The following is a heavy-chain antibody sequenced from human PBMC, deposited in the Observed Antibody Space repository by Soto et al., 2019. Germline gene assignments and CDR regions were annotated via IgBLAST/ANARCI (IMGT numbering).Heavy chain of an antibody. CDR1: GYTFTNYG. CDR2: ISAYNGNT. J-gene: IGHJ4*02. CDR3: ARVGAYCVSTSCHDY. Sequence: ASVKVSCKASGYTFTNYGISWVRQAPGQGLEWMGWISAYNGNTDYAQKLQGRVTMTTDTSTSTAYMELRSLRSDDTAVYYCARVGAYCVSTSCHDYWGQGIPVTVSS. D-gene: IGHD2-2*01. V-gene: IGHV1-18*01.